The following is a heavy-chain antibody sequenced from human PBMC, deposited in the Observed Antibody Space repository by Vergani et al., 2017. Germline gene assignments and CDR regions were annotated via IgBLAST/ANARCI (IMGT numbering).Heavy chain of an antibody. CDR1: GYTFTSYG. D-gene: IGHD3-9*01. CDR2: ISAYNGNT. CDR3: AREEAYDIWTGPTLDY. J-gene: IGHJ4*02. V-gene: IGHV1-18*04. Sequence: QVQLVQSGAEVKKPGASVKVSCKASGYTFTSYGISWVRQAPGQGLEWVGWISAYNGNTNYAQKLQGRVTMTTDTSTSTADMELRSLRSDDTAVYYCAREEAYDIWTGPTLDYWGQGTLVTVSS.